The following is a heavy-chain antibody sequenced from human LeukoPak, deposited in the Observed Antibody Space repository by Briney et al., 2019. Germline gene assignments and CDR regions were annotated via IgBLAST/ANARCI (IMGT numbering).Heavy chain of an antibody. CDR3: ATSAPYGPFDY. D-gene: IGHD4-17*01. V-gene: IGHV3-48*03. Sequence: GGSLRLSCAASGFTFSTYEMTWVRQSPGKGLEWVSYISSSGSTIYYADSVKGRFTISRDNSKNTLYLQMNSLRAEDTAVYYCATSAPYGPFDYWGQGTLVTVSS. CDR1: GFTFSTYE. J-gene: IGHJ4*02. CDR2: ISSSGSTI.